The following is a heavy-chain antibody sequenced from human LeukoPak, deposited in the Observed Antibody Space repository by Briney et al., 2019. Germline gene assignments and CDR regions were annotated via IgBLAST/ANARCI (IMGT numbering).Heavy chain of an antibody. Sequence: GGSLRLSCAASGFTFSSYAMSWVRQAPGKGLEWVSAISGSGGSTYYADSVKVRFTISRDNSKNTLYLQMNSLRAEDTAVYYCAKGSVVITTFDYWGQGTLVTVSS. V-gene: IGHV3-23*01. D-gene: IGHD3-22*01. J-gene: IGHJ4*02. CDR3: AKGSVVITTFDY. CDR1: GFTFSSYA. CDR2: ISGSGGST.